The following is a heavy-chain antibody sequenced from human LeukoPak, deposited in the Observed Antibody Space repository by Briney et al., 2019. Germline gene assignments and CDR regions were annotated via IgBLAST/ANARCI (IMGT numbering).Heavy chain of an antibody. J-gene: IGHJ4*02. Sequence: PGGSLRLSCAASGFTFSTFAMLWVRQPPGKGLEWVSFIYSDNTHYSDSVKGRFTISRDNSKNTLYLQMNSLRAEDTAVYYCARRAGAYSHPYDYWGQGTLVTVSS. V-gene: IGHV3-53*01. D-gene: IGHD4/OR15-4a*01. CDR3: ARRAGAYSHPYDY. CDR1: GFTFSTFA. CDR2: IYSDNT.